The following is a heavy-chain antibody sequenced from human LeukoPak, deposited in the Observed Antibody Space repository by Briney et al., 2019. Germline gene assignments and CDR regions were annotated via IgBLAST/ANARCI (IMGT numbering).Heavy chain of an antibody. CDR2: ISWNSGSI. V-gene: IGHV3-9*01. D-gene: IGHD5-12*01. CDR1: GFTFDDYA. CDR3: AKDQGGYSGYDKLGAFDI. J-gene: IGHJ3*02. Sequence: GGSLRLSCAASGFTFDDYAMHWVRQAPGKGLEWVSGISWNSGSIGYADSVKGRFTISRDNAKSSLYLQMNSLRAEDTALYYCAKDQGGYSGYDKLGAFDIWGQGTMVTVSS.